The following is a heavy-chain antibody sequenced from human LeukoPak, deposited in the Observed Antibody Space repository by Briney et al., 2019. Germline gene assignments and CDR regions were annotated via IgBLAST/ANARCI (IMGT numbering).Heavy chain of an antibody. V-gene: IGHV4-34*01. CDR3: AREGASSSGRHIDY. D-gene: IGHD6-6*01. CDR2: INHSGST. Sequence: SETLSLPCAVYGGSFSGYYWSWIRQPPGKGLEWIGEINHSGSTNYNPSLKSRVTISVDTSKNQFSLKLSSVTAADTAVYYCAREGASSSGRHIDYWGQGTLVTVSS. J-gene: IGHJ4*02. CDR1: GGSFSGYY.